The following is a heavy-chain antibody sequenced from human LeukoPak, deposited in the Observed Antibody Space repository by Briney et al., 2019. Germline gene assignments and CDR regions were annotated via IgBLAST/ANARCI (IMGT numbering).Heavy chain of an antibody. Sequence: GGSLRLSCAASGFTFSSYGMHWVRQAPGKGLEWVAFIRYDGSNKYYADSVKGRFTISRDNSKNTLYLQMNSLRAEDTAVYYCAKDGYSSSWFPHYYYYMDVWGKGTTVTISS. CDR3: AKDGYSSSWFPHYYYYMDV. D-gene: IGHD6-13*01. J-gene: IGHJ6*03. V-gene: IGHV3-30*02. CDR2: IRYDGSNK. CDR1: GFTFSSYG.